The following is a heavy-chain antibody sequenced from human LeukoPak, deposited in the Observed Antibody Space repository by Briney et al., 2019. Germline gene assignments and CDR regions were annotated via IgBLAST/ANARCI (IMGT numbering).Heavy chain of an antibody. V-gene: IGHV3-72*01. CDR3: VRAARESPDNYYYGFDA. CDR2: TRNKPKRYTT. CDR1: GFTFSDHY. Sequence: GGSLRLSCAASGFTFSDHYMDWVRQAPGKGLEWVGRTRNKPKRYTTEYAACVKAIFTISRDYSKNSLYLQMNSLKNEDTAVYYCVRAARESPDNYYYGFDAWGQGTTVTVSS. J-gene: IGHJ6*02.